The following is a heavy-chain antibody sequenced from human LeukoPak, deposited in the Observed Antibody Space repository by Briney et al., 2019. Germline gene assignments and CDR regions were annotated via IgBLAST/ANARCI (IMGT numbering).Heavy chain of an antibody. D-gene: IGHD2-2*01. Sequence: ASVKVSCKASGYTLTGYYLHWLRQAPGQGLEWMGGIIPIFGTANYAQKFQGRVTIPTDESTSTAYMELSSLRSEDTAVYYCAATTDMQLRGFDIWGQETMVTVSS. CDR2: IIPIFGTA. J-gene: IGHJ3*02. CDR1: GYTLTGYY. CDR3: AATTDMQLRGFDI. V-gene: IGHV1-69*05.